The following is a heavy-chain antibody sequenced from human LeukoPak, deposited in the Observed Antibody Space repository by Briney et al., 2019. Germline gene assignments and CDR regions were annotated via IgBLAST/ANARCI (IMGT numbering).Heavy chain of an antibody. CDR2: ISHSGST. V-gene: IGHV4-4*02. J-gene: IGHJ4*02. Sequence: PSETLSLTCAVSGSSISGNNWWSWVRQSPDKGLEWIGEISHSGSTNYHPSLEGRVILSVDKSKNQFSLNLTSVTAADTALYYCARISLSPYVWGTQYYFDSWGQGTLVTVSS. D-gene: IGHD3-16*01. CDR3: ARISLSPYVWGTQYYFDS. CDR1: GSSISGNNW.